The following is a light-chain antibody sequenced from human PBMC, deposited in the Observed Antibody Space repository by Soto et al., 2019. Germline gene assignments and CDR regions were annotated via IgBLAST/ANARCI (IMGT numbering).Light chain of an antibody. V-gene: IGLV1-40*01. CDR3: QSYDRNLRGWV. Sequence: HSVLAQPPSVSGAPGQRVTISCSNIGAAYDVHWYQQLPGTAPKLLIFGNSRRPSGVPDRFSGAKSGTSASLAITGLQAEDEADYYCQSYDRNLRGWVFGGGTKLTVL. CDR2: GNS. CDR1: SNIGAAYD. J-gene: IGLJ3*02.